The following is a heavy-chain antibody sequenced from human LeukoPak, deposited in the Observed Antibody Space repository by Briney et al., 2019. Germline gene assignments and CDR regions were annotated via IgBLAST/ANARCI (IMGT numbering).Heavy chain of an antibody. CDR3: ARMPSHYYDSSGYLASDY. J-gene: IGHJ4*02. CDR2: IIPILGIA. D-gene: IGHD3-22*01. CDR1: GDIFTSHA. Sequence: SVKVSCKASGDIFTSHAISWVRQAPGQGLEWMGRIIPILGIANYAQKFQGRVTITADKSTSTAYMELSSLRSEDTAVYYCARMPSHYYDSSGYLASDYWGQGTLVTVSS. V-gene: IGHV1-69*04.